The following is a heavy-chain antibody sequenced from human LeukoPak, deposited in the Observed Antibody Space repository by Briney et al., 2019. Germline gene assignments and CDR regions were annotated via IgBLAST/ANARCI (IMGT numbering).Heavy chain of an antibody. CDR3: AKGRYGDFYYYGMDV. J-gene: IGHJ6*02. Sequence: GGSLRLSCAASGFTFSSYAMHWVRQAPGKGLEWVAVISYDGSNKYYADSVKGRFTISRDNSKNTLYLQMNSQRAEDTAVYYCAKGRYGDFYYYGMDVWGQGTTVTVSS. V-gene: IGHV3-30-3*01. CDR2: ISYDGSNK. CDR1: GFTFSSYA. D-gene: IGHD4-17*01.